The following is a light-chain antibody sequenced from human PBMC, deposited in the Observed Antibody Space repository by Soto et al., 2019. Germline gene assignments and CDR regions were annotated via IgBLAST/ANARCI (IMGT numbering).Light chain of an antibody. Sequence: DIQMTQSPSTLSPSVGDRVTITCRASRSISDWLAWYQQKPGKAPKLLIFDSSSLKSGVPSRFSGSGSGTEFTLTISGLQPDDVATYYCLQYSSHSWTSGQGTKVEIK. CDR2: DSS. J-gene: IGKJ1*01. CDR1: RSISDW. V-gene: IGKV1-5*01. CDR3: LQYSSHSWT.